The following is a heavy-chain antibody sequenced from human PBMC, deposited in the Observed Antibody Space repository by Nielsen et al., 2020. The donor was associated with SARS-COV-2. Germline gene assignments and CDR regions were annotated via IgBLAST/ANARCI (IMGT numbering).Heavy chain of an antibody. CDR2: ISYDGSNK. Sequence: GESLKISCAASGFTFSSYGMHWVRQAPGKGLEWVAVISYDGSNKYYADSVKGRFTISRDNSTNTLHLQMNSLRAEDTAVYYCAKEFHGYFDYWCQGTLVTVSS. J-gene: IGHJ4*02. CDR3: AKEFHGYFDY. V-gene: IGHV3-30*18. CDR1: GFTFSSYG.